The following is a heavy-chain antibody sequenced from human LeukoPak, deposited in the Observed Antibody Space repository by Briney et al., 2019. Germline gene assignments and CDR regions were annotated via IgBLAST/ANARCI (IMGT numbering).Heavy chain of an antibody. CDR1: GYTFTSYG. V-gene: IGHV1-18*01. D-gene: IGHD3-10*01. CDR3: AVSGIHWFDP. CDR2: ISAYNGNT. J-gene: IGHJ5*02. Sequence: ASVKVSCKASGYTFTSYGISWVRQAPGQGLEWMGWISAYNGNTNYAQKLQGRVTITTDESTSTAYMELSSLRSEDTAVYYCAVSGIHWFDPWGQGTLVTVSS.